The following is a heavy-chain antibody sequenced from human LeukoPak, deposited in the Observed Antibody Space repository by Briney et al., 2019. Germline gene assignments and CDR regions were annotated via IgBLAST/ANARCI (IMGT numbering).Heavy chain of an antibody. CDR1: GGSARVYT. CDR3: SSTSGYCSGGNCYSAFVY. V-gene: IGHV4-59*02. Sequence: ETLSLTCAVSGGSARVYTGDSVPHPPRGGLEWSGYIYYIAITDCNPSLKRRLTISVHTSYTQFSLKLSSGTAADTAVNYWSSTSGYCSGGNCYSAFVYWGEGALVTLSS. J-gene: IGHJ4*02. D-gene: IGHD2-15*01. CDR2: IYYIAIT.